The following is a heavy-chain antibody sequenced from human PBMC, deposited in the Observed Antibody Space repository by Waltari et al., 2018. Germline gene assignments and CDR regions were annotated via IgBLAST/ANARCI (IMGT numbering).Heavy chain of an antibody. Sequence: EVQLVESGGGLIQPGGSLRLSCAASGFTVSSNYMSWVRQAPGKGLEWVSVIYSGGSTYYADSVKGRFTISRDNSKNTLYLQMNSLRAEDTALYYCASKRYGDYGQFDYWGQGTLVTVSS. D-gene: IGHD4-17*01. CDR2: IYSGGST. CDR1: GFTVSSNY. J-gene: IGHJ4*02. V-gene: IGHV3-53*01. CDR3: ASKRYGDYGQFDY.